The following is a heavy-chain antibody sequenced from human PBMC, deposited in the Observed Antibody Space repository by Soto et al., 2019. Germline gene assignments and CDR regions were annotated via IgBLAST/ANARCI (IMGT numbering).Heavy chain of an antibody. J-gene: IGHJ5*02. Sequence: SETLSLTCTVSGGSMSSYYCSWIRQPPGKGLEWIGYIYYSGSTNYNPSLKSRVTISVDTSKNQFSLKLSSVTAADPAVYYCGRFITGTTDWFGPWGQGTLVTVSS. CDR2: IYYSGST. D-gene: IGHD1-20*01. CDR3: GRFITGTTDWFGP. V-gene: IGHV4-59*08. CDR1: GGSMSSYY.